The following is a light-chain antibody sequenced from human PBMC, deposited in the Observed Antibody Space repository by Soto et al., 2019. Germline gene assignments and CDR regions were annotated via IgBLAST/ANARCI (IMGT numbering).Light chain of an antibody. J-gene: IGKJ2*01. CDR3: QQYGSSYT. V-gene: IGKV3-20*01. CDR2: GAS. Sequence: EIVLTQSPGTLSLSPGERATLSCRASQSVDSSYLAWYQQKPGQAPRLLIYGASSRATGIPDWFSGSGSRTDFTLTISRLDPEDFAVYYWQQYGSSYTFGQGTKLEIK. CDR1: QSVDSSY.